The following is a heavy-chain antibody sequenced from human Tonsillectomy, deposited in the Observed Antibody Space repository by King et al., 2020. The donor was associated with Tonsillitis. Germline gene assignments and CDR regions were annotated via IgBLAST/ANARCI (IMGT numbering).Heavy chain of an antibody. D-gene: IGHD4-17*01. V-gene: IGHV4-30-2*01. CDR2: IYQSGTT. CDR3: ARGGATVTKLDWFDP. J-gene: IGHJ5*02. CDR1: GGSISSGGYS. Sequence: VQLQESGSGLVKPSQTLSLTCAVSGGSISSGGYSWSWIRQPPGKGLEWIGYIYQSGTTYYNPSLKSRVTISLDRSKNQFSLNLTSVTAADTAVYYCARGGATVTKLDWFDPWGQGTPVTVSS.